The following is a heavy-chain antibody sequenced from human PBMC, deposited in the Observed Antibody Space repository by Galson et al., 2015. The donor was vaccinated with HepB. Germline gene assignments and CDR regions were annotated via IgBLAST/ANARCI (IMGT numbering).Heavy chain of an antibody. CDR3: ARGQLFLRFLGWFPGAFDI. CDR1: GGSISSSSYY. CDR2: INHSGST. Sequence: TLSLTCTASGGSISSSSYYWGWLRQPPGKGLEWIGAINHSGSTNYNPSLKSRVTISVDTSKNQFSLKLSSVTAAESAVYYCARGQLFLRFLGWFPGAFDIWGQGTMVTVSS. D-gene: IGHD3-3*01. J-gene: IGHJ3*02. V-gene: IGHV4-39*07.